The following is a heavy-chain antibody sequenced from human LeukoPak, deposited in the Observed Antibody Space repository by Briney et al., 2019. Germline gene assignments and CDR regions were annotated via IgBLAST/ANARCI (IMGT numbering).Heavy chain of an antibody. V-gene: IGHV4-59*11. CDR3: ARGGVRFLEYDY. D-gene: IGHD3-3*01. CDR1: GGSISSHY. CDR2: IYYSGST. J-gene: IGHJ4*02. Sequence: PSETLSLTCTVSGGSISSHYWSWIRQPPGKGLEWIGYIYYSGSTNYSPSLKSRVTISVDTSKNQFSLKLSSVTAADTAVYYCARGGVRFLEYDYWGQGTLVTVSS.